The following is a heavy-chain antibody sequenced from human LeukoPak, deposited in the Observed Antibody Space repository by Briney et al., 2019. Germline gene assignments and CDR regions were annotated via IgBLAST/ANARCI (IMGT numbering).Heavy chain of an antibody. CDR2: IYYSGST. V-gene: IGHV4-59*12. Sequence: SETLSLTCTVSGGSISSYYWSWIRQPPGKGLEWIGYIYYSGSTNYNPSLKSRVTISVDTSKNQFSLKLSSVTAADTAVYYCARDRGGDGDAFDIWGQGTMVTVSS. D-gene: IGHD3-10*01. CDR1: GGSISSYY. CDR3: ARDRGGDGDAFDI. J-gene: IGHJ3*02.